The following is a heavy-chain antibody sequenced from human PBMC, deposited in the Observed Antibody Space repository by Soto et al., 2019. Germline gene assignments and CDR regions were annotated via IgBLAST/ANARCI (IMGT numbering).Heavy chain of an antibody. V-gene: IGHV1-3*04. CDR3: AIEGALGGPNWFDP. CDR1: GYTFANYA. Sequence: ASVKVSCKASGYTFANYALHWLRQAPGQRLEWMGWINTGNARTQYSQTFQDRITITRDTSATTAYMELGSLASEDTAVYYCAIEGALGGPNWFDPWGQGTLVTVSS. D-gene: IGHD3-16*01. CDR2: INTGNART. J-gene: IGHJ5*02.